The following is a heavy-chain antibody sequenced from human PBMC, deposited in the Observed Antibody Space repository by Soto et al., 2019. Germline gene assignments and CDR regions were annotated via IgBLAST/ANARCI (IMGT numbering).Heavy chain of an antibody. CDR3: ARSPSSSWYAPHWSDP. D-gene: IGHD6-13*01. V-gene: IGHV3-30-3*01. CDR2: KSYDGTNK. J-gene: IGHJ5*02. Sequence: GSLRLSCTGSGFNFYYYAMHWVRQAPGKGLEWVAFKSYDGTNKYYADSVKGRFTISRDNAKNSLYLQMNSLRAEDTAVYYCARSPSSSWYAPHWSDPWGQGTLVTVSS. CDR1: GFNFYYYA.